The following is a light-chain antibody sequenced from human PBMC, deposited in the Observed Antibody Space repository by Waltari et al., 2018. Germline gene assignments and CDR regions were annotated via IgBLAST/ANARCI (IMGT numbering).Light chain of an antibody. CDR2: DDS. J-gene: IGLJ3*02. Sequence: SFELTQPPSVSVSPGQTARITCSGDALPKKYAYWYQQKSGQAPVLVNYDDSKRPSGIPGRFAGSNSGTMATLTISGAQVEDEADYYCYSTDSSGDHRVFGGGTKLTVL. V-gene: IGLV3-10*01. CDR3: YSTDSSGDHRV. CDR1: ALPKKY.